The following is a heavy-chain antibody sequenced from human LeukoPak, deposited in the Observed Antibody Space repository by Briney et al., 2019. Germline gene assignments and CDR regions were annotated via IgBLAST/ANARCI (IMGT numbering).Heavy chain of an antibody. CDR3: ARLHDYSKKFDY. Sequence: SETLSLTCNVSGGTISTSSYYWGWIRQPPGKGLEWIGNIYYTGSAYYNPSLKSRVTISIDTSKNHFSLKLTSVTAADTAVYYCARLHDYSKKFDYWDQGTLVTVSS. D-gene: IGHD4-11*01. J-gene: IGHJ4*02. CDR2: IYYTGSA. V-gene: IGHV4-39*02. CDR1: GGTISTSSYY.